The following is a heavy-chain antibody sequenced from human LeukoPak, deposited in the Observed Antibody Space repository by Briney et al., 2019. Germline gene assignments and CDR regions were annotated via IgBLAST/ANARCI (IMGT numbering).Heavy chain of an antibody. V-gene: IGHV3-30*02. Sequence: GGSLRLSCAASGFTFSSYGMHWVRQAPGKGLEWVAFIRHDGSNKYYADSVKGRFTISRDNSKNTLYLQMNSLRAEDTAVYYCAKPMVYAIPHDAFDIWGQGTMVTVSS. D-gene: IGHD2-8*01. J-gene: IGHJ3*02. CDR3: AKPMVYAIPHDAFDI. CDR1: GFTFSSYG. CDR2: IRHDGSNK.